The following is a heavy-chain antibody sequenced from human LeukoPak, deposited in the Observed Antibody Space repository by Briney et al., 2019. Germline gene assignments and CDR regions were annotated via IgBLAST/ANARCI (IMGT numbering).Heavy chain of an antibody. V-gene: IGHV3-23*01. Sequence: GGSLRLSCAASGFTFSSHGMSWVRQAPGKGLEWVSAISAGGGSTYYADSVRGRFTISRDNSKNALYLQMNSLRAEDTAVYYCARVMGRYCSSTSCYVDYWGQGTPVTVSS. CDR2: ISAGGGST. D-gene: IGHD2-2*01. CDR1: GFTFSSHG. CDR3: ARVMGRYCSSTSCYVDY. J-gene: IGHJ4*02.